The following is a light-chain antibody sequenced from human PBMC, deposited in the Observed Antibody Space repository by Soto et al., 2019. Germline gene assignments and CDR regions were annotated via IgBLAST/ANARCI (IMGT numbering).Light chain of an antibody. CDR1: QSVSSSF. CDR3: QQYGSSPPHT. V-gene: IGKV3-20*01. CDR2: GAS. J-gene: IGKJ2*01. Sequence: EIVLTQSPGTLSLSPGERATLSCRASQSVSSSFIAWYQHKPGQAPRLLIYGASSRATGIPDRFSGSGSGTAFTLTISRLEPEDFAVYFCQQYGSSPPHTFGQGTKVEIK.